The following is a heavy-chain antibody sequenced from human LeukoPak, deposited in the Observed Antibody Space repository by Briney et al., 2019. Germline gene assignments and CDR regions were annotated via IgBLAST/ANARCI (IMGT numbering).Heavy chain of an antibody. J-gene: IGHJ3*02. CDR2: IIPIFGTA. Sequence: WASVKVSCKASGGTFSSYAISWVRQAPGQGLEWMGGIIPIFGTANYAQKLQGRVTMTTGTSTSTAYMELSSLRSEDTAVYYCAGGGKGPLRYFDWSVIRSAFDIWGQGTMVTVSS. V-gene: IGHV1-69*05. CDR3: AGGGKGPLRYFDWSVIRSAFDI. CDR1: GGTFSSYA. D-gene: IGHD3-9*01.